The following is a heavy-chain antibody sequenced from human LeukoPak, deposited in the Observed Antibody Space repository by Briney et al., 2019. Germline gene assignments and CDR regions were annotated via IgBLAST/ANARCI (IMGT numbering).Heavy chain of an antibody. Sequence: SETLSLTCSVSGCSISSDVYYWTWIRQPAGKGLEFLGRIQTGGTTYYNPSLKSRVMMSLDTSKNQFSLTLTSMAAADTAMYYCASERNVPVTTGGYYIDHWGQGTRVIVSS. D-gene: IGHD4-17*01. CDR3: ASERNVPVTTGGYYIDH. CDR1: GCSISSDVYY. J-gene: IGHJ4*02. V-gene: IGHV4-61*02. CDR2: IQTGGTT.